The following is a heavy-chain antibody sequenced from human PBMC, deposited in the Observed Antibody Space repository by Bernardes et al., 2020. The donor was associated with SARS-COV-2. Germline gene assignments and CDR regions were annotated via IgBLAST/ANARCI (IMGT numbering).Heavy chain of an antibody. CDR1: GFDFSDYW. CDR3: VRSAGMDV. Sequence: LRLSCAGSGFDFSDYWMTWVRQAPGKGLEWVAKIKRDGSETYYVDSVKGRFTISRDNAKNLVFLQMNSLRAEDTAVFYCVRSAGMDVWGQGTMVTVSS. CDR2: IKRDGSET. V-gene: IGHV3-7*03. J-gene: IGHJ6*02.